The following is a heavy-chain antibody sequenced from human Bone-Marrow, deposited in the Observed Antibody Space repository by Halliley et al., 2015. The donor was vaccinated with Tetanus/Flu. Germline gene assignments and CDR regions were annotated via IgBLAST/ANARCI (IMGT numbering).Heavy chain of an antibody. J-gene: IGHJ5*02. CDR2: IYYSGST. V-gene: IGHV4-31*03. CDR1: GGFIRSGGYY. Sequence: TLSLTCTASGGFIRSGGYYWSWIRQHPGKGLEWIGNIYYSGSTYYNPSLKSRVTISVDTSKNQFSLKLSSVTAADTAVYYCARGVGNNWFDPWGQGTLVTVSS. D-gene: IGHD3-3*01. CDR3: ARGVGNNWFDP.